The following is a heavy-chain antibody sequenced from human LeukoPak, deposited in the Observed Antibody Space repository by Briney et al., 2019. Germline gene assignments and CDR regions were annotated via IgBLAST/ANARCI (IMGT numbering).Heavy chain of an antibody. Sequence: KPSETLSLTCTVSGGSISSSSYYWGWIRQPPGKGLEWIGSIYYSGSTYYNPSLKSRVTISVDTSRNQFSLKLSSVTAADTAVYYCARRIAAAGSNYFDYWGQGTLVTVSS. D-gene: IGHD6-13*01. CDR3: ARRIAAAGSNYFDY. CDR1: GGSISSSSYY. V-gene: IGHV4-39*01. J-gene: IGHJ4*02. CDR2: IYYSGST.